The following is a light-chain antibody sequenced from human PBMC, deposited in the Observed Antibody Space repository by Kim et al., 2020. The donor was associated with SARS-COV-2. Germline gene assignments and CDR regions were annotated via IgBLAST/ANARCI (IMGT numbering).Light chain of an antibody. J-gene: IGKJ4*01. CDR3: QQLNSYPIS. V-gene: IGKV1-9*01. Sequence: IQLTQSPSSLSASVGDRVTITCRASQGIGTYLAWYQQRPRKAPKLLIYAASTLQSGVPSRFGGSGSGTEFTLTISSLQPEDFATYYCQQLNSYPISFGGGTKVEIK. CDR2: AAS. CDR1: QGIGTY.